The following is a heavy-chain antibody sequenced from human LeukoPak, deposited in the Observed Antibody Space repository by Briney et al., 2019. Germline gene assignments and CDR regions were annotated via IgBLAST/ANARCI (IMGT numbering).Heavy chain of an antibody. V-gene: IGHV6-1*01. J-gene: IGHJ4*02. CDR1: GDSVSSNTAA. CDR3: SRDSPGTSGYFTY. CDR2: TYYRSRWYS. D-gene: IGHD3-3*01. Sequence: SQTLSLTCAISGDSVSSNTAAWNWIRQSPSRGLEWLGRTYYRSRWYSDYAVSVKSRITINPDTSKNQISLQLNSVTPADTAVYYCSRDSPGTSGYFTYWGQGTLVTVSS.